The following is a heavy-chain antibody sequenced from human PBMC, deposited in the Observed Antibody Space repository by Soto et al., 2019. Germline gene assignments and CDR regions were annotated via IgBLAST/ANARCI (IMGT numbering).Heavy chain of an antibody. D-gene: IGHD2-15*01. CDR3: VRDSMRWYFDN. V-gene: IGHV3-72*01. Sequence: EVQLVESGGGLVQPGGSLRLSCAASGFTFSDHHMDWVRQAPGKGLECVARSLNKARSYTAEYAASVKGRFTISRDVLKNSLYLQMNSLETEDTAVYYCVRDSMRWYFDNWGQGILVTVSS. CDR1: GFTFSDHH. J-gene: IGHJ4*02. CDR2: SLNKARSYTA.